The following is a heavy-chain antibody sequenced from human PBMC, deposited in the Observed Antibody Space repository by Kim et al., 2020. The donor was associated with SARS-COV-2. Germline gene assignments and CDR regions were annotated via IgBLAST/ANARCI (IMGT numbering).Heavy chain of an antibody. Sequence: SETLSLTCTVSGGSISSYYWSWIRQPPGKGLEWIGYIYYSGSTNYNPSHKSRVTISVDTSKNQFSLKLSSVTAADTAVYYCARVRQPVVTAIMWFDPWGQGTLVTVSS. CDR1: GGSISSYY. V-gene: IGHV4-59*01. CDR2: IYYSGST. CDR3: ARVRQPVVTAIMWFDP. J-gene: IGHJ5*02. D-gene: IGHD2-21*02.